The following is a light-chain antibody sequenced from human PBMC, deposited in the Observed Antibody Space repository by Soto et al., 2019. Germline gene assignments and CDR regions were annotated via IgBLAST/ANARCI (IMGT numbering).Light chain of an antibody. Sequence: QSVLTQPPSVSGAPGQRVTISCTGSSSNIGAGYDVHWYQQLPGTAPKLLIYGNSNRPSGVPDRFSGSMSGTSASLAITGLQAEDEADYYCQSYDSSLRGSVFGTGTKVTVL. J-gene: IGLJ1*01. CDR2: GNS. CDR3: QSYDSSLRGSV. CDR1: SSNIGAGYD. V-gene: IGLV1-40*01.